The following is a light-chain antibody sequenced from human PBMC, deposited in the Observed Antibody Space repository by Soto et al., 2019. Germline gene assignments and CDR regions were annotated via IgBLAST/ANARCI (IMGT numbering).Light chain of an antibody. CDR2: GAS. CDR3: QQYNNWSPIT. V-gene: IGKV3-15*01. J-gene: IGKJ5*01. CDR1: QSVSSN. Sequence: EIVMTQSPATLSVSPGERATLSCRASQSVSSNLAWYQQKPGQAPRLLIYGASTRATGIAARFSGSGSGTEFTLTIRSLQSEDFAVYSCQQYNNWSPITCGQGPGLEIK.